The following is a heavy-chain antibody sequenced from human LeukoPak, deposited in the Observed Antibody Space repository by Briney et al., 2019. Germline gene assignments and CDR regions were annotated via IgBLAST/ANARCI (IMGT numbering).Heavy chain of an antibody. J-gene: IGHJ3*02. D-gene: IGHD3-3*01. CDR3: ARYLFGAFDI. Sequence: PSETLSLTCTVSGYSISSGYYWGWIRQPPGKGLEWIGSIYHSGSTYYNPSLKSRVTISVDTSKNQFSLKLSSVTSADTAVYYCARYLFGAFDIWGQGTMVTVSS. CDR1: GYSISSGYY. V-gene: IGHV4-38-2*02. CDR2: IYHSGST.